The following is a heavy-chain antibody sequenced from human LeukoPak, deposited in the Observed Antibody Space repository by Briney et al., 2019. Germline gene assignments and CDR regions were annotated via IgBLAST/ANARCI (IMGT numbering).Heavy chain of an antibody. V-gene: IGHV4-59*08. J-gene: IGHJ4*02. CDR2: IDDTGST. CDR3: ARYPLYGDSVYDY. CDR1: GGSISSYY. D-gene: IGHD4-17*01. Sequence: SETLSLTCTVSGGSISSYYWSWIRQPAGKGLEWIGYIDDTGSTNYNPSLTSRVTISVDTSKNQVSLKLTSVTAADTAVYYCARYPLYGDSVYDYWGQGTLVTVSS.